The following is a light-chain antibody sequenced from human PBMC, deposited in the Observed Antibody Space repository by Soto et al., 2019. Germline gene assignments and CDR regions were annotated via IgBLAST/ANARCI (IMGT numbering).Light chain of an antibody. V-gene: IGLV1-44*01. CDR2: GNN. Sequence: QSVMTQPPSASGTPGQRVTISCSGSSSNIGSNTVNWYQQFPGTAPKLLSYGNNQRPSGVPDRFSGSKSGTSASLAISGLQSDDGADYYCSAWDDSLIGAVFGTGTKVTVL. CDR3: SAWDDSLIGAV. CDR1: SSNIGSNT. J-gene: IGLJ1*01.